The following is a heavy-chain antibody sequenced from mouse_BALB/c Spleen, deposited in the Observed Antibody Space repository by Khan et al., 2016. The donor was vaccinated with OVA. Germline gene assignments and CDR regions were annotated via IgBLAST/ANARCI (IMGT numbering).Heavy chain of an antibody. J-gene: IGHJ4*01. V-gene: IGHV1S56*01. CDR3: ARGGLRVVAMDY. Sequence: QMQLEESGPELVKPGSSVKISCKASGYTFTSYDINWVKERPGQGLEWIGWIYPGDGSTKYNEKFKGKATLTADKSSSTAYIQLSSLTSETSAVYFCARGGLRVVAMDYWRQGTSVTVSA. CDR1: GYTFTSYD. D-gene: IGHD2-4*01. CDR2: IYPGDGST.